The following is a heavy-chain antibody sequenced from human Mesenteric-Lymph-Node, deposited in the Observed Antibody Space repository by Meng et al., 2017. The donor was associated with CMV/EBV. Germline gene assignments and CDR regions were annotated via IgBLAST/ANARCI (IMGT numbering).Heavy chain of an antibody. Sequence: GESLKISCTASGFTFRSYGMHWVRQAPGKGLEWVTFIQLVGNNKYYADSVKGRFTISRDNSKNTLYLQMSILRAEDTAVYYCAKDYDTSGYYSMYYYYGMDVRGQGTTVTVSS. CDR3: AKDYDTSGYYSMYYYYGMDV. J-gene: IGHJ6*02. D-gene: IGHD3-22*01. CDR2: IQLVGNNK. V-gene: IGHV3-30*02. CDR1: GFTFRSYG.